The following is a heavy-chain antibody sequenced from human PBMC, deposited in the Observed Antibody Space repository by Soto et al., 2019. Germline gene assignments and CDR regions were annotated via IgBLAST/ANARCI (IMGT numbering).Heavy chain of an antibody. CDR3: ARGVPITMIVVVSTGDFDY. Sequence: QVQLVESGGGVVQPGRSLRLSCAASGFTFSSYAMHWVRQAPGKGLEWVAVISYDGSNKYYADSVKGRFTISRDNAKNTRYLQMNSLRAEDTAVYYCARGVPITMIVVVSTGDFDYWGQGTLVTVSS. CDR1: GFTFSSYA. D-gene: IGHD3-22*01. V-gene: IGHV3-30-3*01. CDR2: ISYDGSNK. J-gene: IGHJ4*02.